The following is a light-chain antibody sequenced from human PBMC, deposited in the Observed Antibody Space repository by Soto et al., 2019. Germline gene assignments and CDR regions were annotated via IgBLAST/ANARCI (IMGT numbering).Light chain of an antibody. CDR3: SSYRSSVSYV. CDR1: SSDVGGYNY. CDR2: EVS. Sequence: QSALTQPASVSGSPGQSITISCTGTSSDVGGYNYVSWYQQHPGKAPKLMIYEVSNRPSGVSNRFSGSKSGNTASLTISGLQAEDEADYYCSSYRSSVSYVFGIGTKVTVL. V-gene: IGLV2-14*01. J-gene: IGLJ1*01.